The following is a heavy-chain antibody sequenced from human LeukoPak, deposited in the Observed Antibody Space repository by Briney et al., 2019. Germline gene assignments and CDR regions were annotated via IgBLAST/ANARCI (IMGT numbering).Heavy chain of an antibody. CDR1: GGPIRSAGYY. J-gene: IGHJ4*02. D-gene: IGHD5-24*01. CDR2: IYHSGTT. CDR3: ARNWGYNYGYGSFVS. Sequence: QTSETLSLTCNVSGGPIRSAGYYWSWIRQSPGRGLEWIGYIYHSGTTFYSPSLKSRVTISIDTSKSQFSLTLSAVAAADTAVYYCARNWGYNYGYGSFVSWGQGILVTVSS. V-gene: IGHV4-30-2*06.